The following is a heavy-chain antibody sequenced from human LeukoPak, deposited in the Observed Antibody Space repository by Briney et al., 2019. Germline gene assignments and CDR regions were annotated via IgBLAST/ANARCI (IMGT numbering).Heavy chain of an antibody. CDR2: IYYSGST. CDR1: GGSISSGDYY. J-gene: IGHJ4*02. D-gene: IGHD3-22*01. CDR3: ARGISSGYYLYYFDY. Sequence: PSETLSLTCTVSGGSISSGDYYWSWIRQHPGKGLEWIGYIYYSGSTYYNPSLKSRVTISVDRSKNQFSLKLSSVTAADTAVYYCARGISSGYYLYYFDYWGQGTLVTVSS. V-gene: IGHV4-30-4*08.